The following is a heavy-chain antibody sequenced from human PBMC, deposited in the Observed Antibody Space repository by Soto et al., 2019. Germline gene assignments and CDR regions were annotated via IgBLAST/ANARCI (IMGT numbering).Heavy chain of an antibody. J-gene: IGHJ4*02. D-gene: IGHD5-12*01. CDR2: IYYSGST. Sequence: SETLSLTCTVSGGSISSYYWSWIRQPPGKGLEWIGYIYYSGSTNYNPSLKSRVTISVDTSKNQFSLKLSSVTAADTAVYYCARMGREMATITDYFDYWGQGTLVTVSS. CDR3: ARMGREMATITDYFDY. CDR1: GGSISSYY. V-gene: IGHV4-59*01.